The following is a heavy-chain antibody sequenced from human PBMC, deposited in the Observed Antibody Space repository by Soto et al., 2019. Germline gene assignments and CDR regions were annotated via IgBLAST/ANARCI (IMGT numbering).Heavy chain of an antibody. Sequence: QVQLQQWGAGLLKPSETLSLTCAVYGGSFSGYYWSWIRQPPGKGLEWIGEINHSGSTNYNPSLKXRXTXLVDTSKNQFSLELSSVTAADTAVYYCARGVARGQHWGQGTLVTVSA. CDR1: GGSFSGYY. J-gene: IGHJ1*01. D-gene: IGHD5-12*01. CDR2: INHSGST. V-gene: IGHV4-34*01. CDR3: ARGVARGQH.